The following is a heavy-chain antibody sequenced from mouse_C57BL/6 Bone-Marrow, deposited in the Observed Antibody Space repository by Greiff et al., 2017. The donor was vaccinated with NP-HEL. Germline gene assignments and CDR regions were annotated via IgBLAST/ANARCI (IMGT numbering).Heavy chain of an antibody. CDR1: GFNIKDDY. J-gene: IGHJ4*01. Sequence: VQLQQSGAELVRPGASVKLSCTASGFNIKDDYMPWVKQRPEQGLEWIGWIDPENGDTEYASKFQGKATITADTSSNTAYLQLSSLTSEDTAVYYCTHIYYGNPYAMDYWGQGTSVTVSS. CDR3: THIYYGNPYAMDY. D-gene: IGHD2-1*01. V-gene: IGHV14-4*01. CDR2: IDPENGDT.